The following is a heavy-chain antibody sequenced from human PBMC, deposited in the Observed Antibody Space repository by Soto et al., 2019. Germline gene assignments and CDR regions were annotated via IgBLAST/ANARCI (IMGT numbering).Heavy chain of an antibody. CDR2: IDPTDSYT. D-gene: IGHD1-26*01. J-gene: IGHJ5*02. CDR1: GYSFPRKW. Sequence: PGESLKISCKASGYSFPRKWILWVRHMPAKGLEWRGRIDPTDSYTNYIPSFQGHVTNSVDNSISTAYPQWSSLKASHTAMHYLATTLPPSGGSFFAWFDHWGQGTLVTVSS. V-gene: IGHV5-10-1*01. CDR3: ATTLPPSGGSFFAWFDH.